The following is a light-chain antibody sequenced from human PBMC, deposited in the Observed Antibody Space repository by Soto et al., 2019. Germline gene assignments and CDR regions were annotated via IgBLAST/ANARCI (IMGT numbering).Light chain of an antibody. V-gene: IGKV1-39*01. CDR2: AAS. J-gene: IGKJ4*01. Sequence: DIQMTQSPSSLSASVVDRVTITCRASQSISSYLNWYQQKPGKAPKLLIYAASSLQSGVPSRFSGSGSGTDFTLTISSLRPEDFATYYCQQANSFPLTFGGGTKVDIK. CDR3: QQANSFPLT. CDR1: QSISSY.